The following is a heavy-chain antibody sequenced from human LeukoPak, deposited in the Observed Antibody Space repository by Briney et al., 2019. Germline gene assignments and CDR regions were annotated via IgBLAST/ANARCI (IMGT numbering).Heavy chain of an antibody. CDR3: AKDARRFLGYYYYMDV. V-gene: IGHV3-30*02. Sequence: PGGSLRLSCAASGFTFSSYGMHWVRQAPGKGLEWVAFIRYDGSNKYYADSVKGRFTISRDNSKNTLYLQMNSLRAEDTAVYYRAKDARRFLGYYYYMDVWGKGTTVTVSS. D-gene: IGHD3-3*01. CDR2: IRYDGSNK. J-gene: IGHJ6*03. CDR1: GFTFSSYG.